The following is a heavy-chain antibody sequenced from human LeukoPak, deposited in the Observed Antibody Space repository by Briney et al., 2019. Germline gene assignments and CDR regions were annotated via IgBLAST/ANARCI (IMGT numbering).Heavy chain of an antibody. J-gene: IGHJ3*02. CDR3: ARDFYSNYVGAFDI. V-gene: IGHV4-31*03. CDR2: IYYSGST. D-gene: IGHD4-4*01. Sequence: SQTLSLTCTVSGGSISSGGYYWSWIRQHAGKGLEWIGYIYYSGSTYYNPSLKSRVTISVDTSKNQFSLKLSSVTAADTAVYYCARDFYSNYVGAFDIWGQGTMVTVSS. CDR1: GGSISSGGYY.